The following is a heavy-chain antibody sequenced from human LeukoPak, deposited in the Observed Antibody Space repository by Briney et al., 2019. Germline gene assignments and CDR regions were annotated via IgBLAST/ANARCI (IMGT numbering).Heavy chain of an antibody. V-gene: IGHV3-64*01. CDR1: GFTFSSYA. J-gene: IGHJ6*03. Sequence: GGSLRLSCAASGFTFSSYAMHWVRQAPGKGLEYVSAISSNGGSTYYANSVKGRFTISRDNSKNTLYLQMGSLRAEDMAVYYCARDHCSSTSCYYVDVWGKGTTVTVSS. D-gene: IGHD2-2*01. CDR3: ARDHCSSTSCYYVDV. CDR2: ISSNGGST.